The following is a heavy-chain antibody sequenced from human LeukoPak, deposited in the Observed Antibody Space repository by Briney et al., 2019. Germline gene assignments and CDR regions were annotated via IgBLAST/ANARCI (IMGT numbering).Heavy chain of an antibody. CDR2: IYYSGRT. CDR1: GGSVSSGGYY. V-gene: IGHV4-31*03. D-gene: IGHD4-17*01. Sequence: SQTLSLTCTVFGGSVSSGGYYWTWIRQHPGKGLEWLGYIYYSGRTYYNPSLKSRITISLDTSENRFSLNLTSVSAADTAFYYCARSSDYGDYDWGQGTLVTVSS. J-gene: IGHJ4*02. CDR3: ARSSDYGDYD.